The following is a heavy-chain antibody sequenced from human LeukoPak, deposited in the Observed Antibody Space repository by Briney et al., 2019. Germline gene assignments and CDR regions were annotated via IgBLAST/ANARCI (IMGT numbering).Heavy chain of an antibody. CDR3: ARGPPLFAP. V-gene: IGHV3-48*01. Sequence: PGGSLRLSCAVSGFTFSDYSMNWVRQPPGKGLEWISYISTGGDTIYYADSVGGRFTISSDNAKKSLYLQMNSLRAEDTAVYYCARGPPLFAPWGQGTLVTVSS. J-gene: IGHJ5*02. CDR1: GFTFSDYS. CDR2: ISTGGDTI.